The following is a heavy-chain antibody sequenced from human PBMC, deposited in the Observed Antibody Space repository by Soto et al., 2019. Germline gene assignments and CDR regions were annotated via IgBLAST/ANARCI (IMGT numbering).Heavy chain of an antibody. J-gene: IGHJ6*03. CDR3: GRAARVNDYYYYYYMDV. CDR1: GYTFTSYD. D-gene: IGHD2-15*01. Sequence: ASVKVSCKASGYTFTSYDINWVRQATGQGLEWMGWMNPNSGNTGYAQKFQGRVTMTRNTSISTAYMELSSLRSEDTAVYYCGRAARVNDYYYYYYMDVWGKGTTVTVSS. CDR2: MNPNSGNT. V-gene: IGHV1-8*01.